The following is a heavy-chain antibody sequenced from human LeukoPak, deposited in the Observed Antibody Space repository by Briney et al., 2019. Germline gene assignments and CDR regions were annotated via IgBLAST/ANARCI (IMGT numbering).Heavy chain of an antibody. J-gene: IGHJ4*02. CDR2: IIPIFGTA. CDR3: ARAPSRLRGGEY. Sequence: GASVKVSCKASGGTFSSYAISWVRQAPGQGLEWMGGIIPIFGTANYAQKFQGRVTITADESTSTAYMELSSLRSEDTAVYYCARAPSRLRGGEYWGQGTLVTVSS. CDR1: GGTFSSYA. V-gene: IGHV1-69*13. D-gene: IGHD3-16*01.